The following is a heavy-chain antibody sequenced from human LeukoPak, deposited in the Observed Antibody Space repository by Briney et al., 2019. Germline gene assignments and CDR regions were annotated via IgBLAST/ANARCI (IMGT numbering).Heavy chain of an antibody. V-gene: IGHV1-8*03. Sequence: WASVKVSCTASGYTFTTYDITWVRQATGQGLEWMGWMNPNSGNTAYAQKFQGRVTITRNTSISTAYMELSSLRSEDTAVYYCAREDYYDSGSNDYWGQGTLVTVSS. CDR1: GYTFTTYD. J-gene: IGHJ4*02. D-gene: IGHD3-22*01. CDR2: MNPNSGNT. CDR3: AREDYYDSGSNDY.